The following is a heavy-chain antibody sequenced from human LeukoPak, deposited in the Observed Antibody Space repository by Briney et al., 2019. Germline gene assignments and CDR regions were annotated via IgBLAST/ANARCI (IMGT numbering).Heavy chain of an antibody. V-gene: IGHV4-34*01. CDR3: ARLDNWFDP. CDR1: GGSFSGYY. CDR2: INHSGST. J-gene: IGHJ5*02. Sequence: SETLSLTCAVYGGSFSGYYWSWIRQPPGKGLEWIGEINHSGSTNYNPSLKSRVTISVDTSKNQFSLKLTSVTAADTAMYYCARLDNWFDPWGQGTLVTVSS.